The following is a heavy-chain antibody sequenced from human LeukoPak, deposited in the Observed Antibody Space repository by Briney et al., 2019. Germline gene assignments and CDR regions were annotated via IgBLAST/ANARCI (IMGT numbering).Heavy chain of an antibody. D-gene: IGHD3-3*01. CDR3: ARDPALRFLEWLSREDAFDI. V-gene: IGHV3-11*01. CDR1: GFTFSDYY. CDR2: ISSSGSTI. Sequence: GGSLRLSCAASGFTFSDYYMSWIRQAPGKGLEWVSYISSSGSTIYYADSVKGRFTISRDNAKNSLYLQMNSLRAEDTAVYYCARDPALRFLEWLSREDAFDIWGQGTMVTVSP. J-gene: IGHJ3*02.